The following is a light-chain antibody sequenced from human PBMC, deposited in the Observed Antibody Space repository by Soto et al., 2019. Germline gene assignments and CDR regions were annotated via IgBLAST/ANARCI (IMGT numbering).Light chain of an antibody. CDR2: TAS. J-gene: IGKJ4*01. Sequence: IQLTQSPASLSASVGDRVTFTCRASQDIAIYLAWYQQKPGEAPNLLIHTASTLHGGVPSRFSGSGSGTDFTLTITSLQAEDFATYYCQQTRAYPSTFGGGTKVGIK. V-gene: IGKV1-9*01. CDR3: QQTRAYPST. CDR1: QDIAIY.